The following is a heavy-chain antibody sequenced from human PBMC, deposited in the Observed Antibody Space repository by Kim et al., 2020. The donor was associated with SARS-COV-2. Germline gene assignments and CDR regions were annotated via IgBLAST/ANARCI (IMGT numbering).Heavy chain of an antibody. D-gene: IGHD5-12*01. CDR2: IYYSGST. CDR3: ASHSRRWLQLQASYFDY. Sequence: SETLSLTCTVSGGSISSSSYYWGWIRQPPGKGLEWIGSIYYSGSTYYNPSLKSRVTISVDTSKNQFSLKLSSVTAADTAVYYCASHSRRWLQLQASYFDYWGQGTLVTVSS. J-gene: IGHJ4*02. V-gene: IGHV4-39*01. CDR1: GGSISSSSYY.